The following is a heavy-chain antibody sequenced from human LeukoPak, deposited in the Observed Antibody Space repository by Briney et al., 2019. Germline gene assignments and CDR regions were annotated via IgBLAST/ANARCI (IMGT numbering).Heavy chain of an antibody. D-gene: IGHD3-22*01. CDR2: IYYSGNT. CDR1: GGSISTYY. Sequence: PSETLSLTCTVSGGSISTYYWSWIRQPPGKGLEWIGYIYYSGNTNHNPSLKGRVTISVDTSKNQFSLKLSSVTAADTAVYYCARARTYYYDSSAYYYYGMDVWGQGTTVTVSS. J-gene: IGHJ6*02. V-gene: IGHV4-59*12. CDR3: ARARTYYYDSSAYYYYGMDV.